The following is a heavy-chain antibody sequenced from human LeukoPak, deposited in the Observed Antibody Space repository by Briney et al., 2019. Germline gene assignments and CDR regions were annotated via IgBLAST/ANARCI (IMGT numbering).Heavy chain of an antibody. CDR2: IFPSGGEI. CDR3: VTYRQVMLPFEA. D-gene: IGHD5-18*01. V-gene: IGHV3-23*01. Sequence: GGSLRLSCAASGFTLSTFAMLWVRQPRGKGLEWVSSIFPSGGEIHYADSVRGRFTISRDNSKSTLSLQMNSLRAEDTAIYYCVTYRQVMLPFEAWGQGTLVTVSS. J-gene: IGHJ5*02. CDR1: GFTLSTFA.